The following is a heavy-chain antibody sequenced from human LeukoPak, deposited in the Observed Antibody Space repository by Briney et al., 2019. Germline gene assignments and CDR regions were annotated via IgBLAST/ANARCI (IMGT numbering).Heavy chain of an antibody. CDR3: AKDLGRYCSSTSCYEVDY. CDR2: ISYDGSNK. Sequence: HPGGSLRLSCAASGFTFSSYGMHWVRQAPGKGLEWVAVISYDGSNKYYADSVKGRFTISRDNSRNTLYLQMNSLRAEDTAVYYCAKDLGRYCSSTSCYEVDYWGQGTLVTVSS. CDR1: GFTFSSYG. J-gene: IGHJ4*02. V-gene: IGHV3-30*18. D-gene: IGHD2-2*01.